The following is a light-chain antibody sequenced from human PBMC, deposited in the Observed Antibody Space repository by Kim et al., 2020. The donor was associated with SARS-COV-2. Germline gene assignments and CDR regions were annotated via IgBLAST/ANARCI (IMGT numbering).Light chain of an antibody. V-gene: IGLV3-1*01. CDR1: NLGSKY. CDR2: QDH. J-gene: IGLJ2*01. CDR3: QAWDSTTAI. Sequence: SYELTQPPSVSVSPGQTAGIPCSGNNLGSKYVSWYQQKPGQSPVVVIYQDHRRPSVIPERFSGSNSGNTATLAISGTQAMDEADYYCQAWDSTTAIFGGGTQLTVL.